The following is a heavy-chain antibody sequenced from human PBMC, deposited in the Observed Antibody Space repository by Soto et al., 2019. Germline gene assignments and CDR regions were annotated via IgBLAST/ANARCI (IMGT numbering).Heavy chain of an antibody. V-gene: IGHV3-11*01. CDR2: ISSSGSTI. CDR3: ARERRGIAARPYCWGTFDP. Sequence: QVQLVESGGGLVKPGGSLRLSCAASGFTFSDYYMSWIRQAPGKGLEWVAYISSSGSTIYYADSVKGRFTISRDNAKNSLYLQMNSLRSEDTAVYYCARERRGIAARPYCWGTFDPWGQVTLVTVS. CDR1: GFTFSDYY. J-gene: IGHJ5*02. D-gene: IGHD6-6*01.